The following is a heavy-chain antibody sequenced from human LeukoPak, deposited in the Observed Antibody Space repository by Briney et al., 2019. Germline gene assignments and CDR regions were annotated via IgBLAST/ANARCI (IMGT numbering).Heavy chain of an antibody. J-gene: IGHJ6*03. Sequence: GGSLRLSCAASGFTFSLYWMTWVRQAPGKGLEWVANMKQDGNEKYYVDSVKGRFTISRDNAKNSLYLQMNSLRAEDTAVYYCARERIVGATTPYYYYMDVWGRGTTVTVSS. V-gene: IGHV3-7*01. CDR2: MKQDGNEK. CDR1: GFTFSLYW. CDR3: ARERIVGATTPYYYYMDV. D-gene: IGHD1-26*01.